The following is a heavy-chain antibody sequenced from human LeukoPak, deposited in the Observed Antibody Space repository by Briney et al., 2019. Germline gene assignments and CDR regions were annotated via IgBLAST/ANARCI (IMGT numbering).Heavy chain of an antibody. Sequence: SETLSLTCTVSGGSISSYYWSWIRQPPGKGLEWIGYIYYSGSTNYNPSLKSRVTISVDTSKNQFSLKLSSVTAADTAVYYCARDLTVVPAARHAFDIWGQGTMVTVSS. D-gene: IGHD2-2*01. J-gene: IGHJ3*02. CDR3: ARDLTVVPAARHAFDI. CDR1: GGSISSYY. CDR2: IYYSGST. V-gene: IGHV4-59*01.